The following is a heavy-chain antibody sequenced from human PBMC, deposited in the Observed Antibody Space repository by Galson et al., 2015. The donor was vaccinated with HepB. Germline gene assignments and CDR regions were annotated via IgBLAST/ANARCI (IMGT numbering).Heavy chain of an antibody. D-gene: IGHD1-26*01. CDR1: GDSVSSDTGA. Sequence: CAISGDSVSSDTGAWNWIRQSPSRGLEWLGRTYYRSKWYNEYAVSVKGRITFNPDTSRNQFSLQLNSMTPEDTALYYCAGGVSSFDYWGPGTLVTVSS. CDR3: AGGVSSFDY. J-gene: IGHJ4*02. V-gene: IGHV6-1*01. CDR2: TYYRSKWYN.